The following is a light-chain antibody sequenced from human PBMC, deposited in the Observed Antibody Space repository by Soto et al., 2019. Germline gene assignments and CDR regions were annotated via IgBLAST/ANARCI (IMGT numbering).Light chain of an antibody. J-gene: IGLJ1*01. CDR1: SSDVGGYNY. CDR3: SSYAGSNIPYV. Sequence: QSVLTRPPSASGSPGQSVTISCTGTSSDVGGYNYVSWYQQHPGKAPKLMIYEVSKRPSGVPDRFSGSKSGNTASLTVSGLQAEDEADYYCSSYAGSNIPYVFGTGTKVTVL. CDR2: EVS. V-gene: IGLV2-8*01.